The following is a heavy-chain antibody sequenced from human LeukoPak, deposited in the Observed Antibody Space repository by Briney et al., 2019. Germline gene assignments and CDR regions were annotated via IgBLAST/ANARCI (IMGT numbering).Heavy chain of an antibody. CDR1: GFIFSTYA. D-gene: IGHD3-10*01. CDR2: ISYDGSNK. Sequence: GGSLRLSCAASGFIFSTYAMHWVRQAPGKGLEWVAVISYDGSNKYYADSVKGRFTISRDNSKNTLYLQMNSLRAEDTAVYYCAKDGPLITMVRGVPDYWGQGTLVTVSS. J-gene: IGHJ4*02. CDR3: AKDGPLITMVRGVPDY. V-gene: IGHV3-30-3*01.